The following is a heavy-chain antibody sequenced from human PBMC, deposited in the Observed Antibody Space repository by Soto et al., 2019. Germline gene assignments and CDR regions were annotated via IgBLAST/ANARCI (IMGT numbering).Heavy chain of an antibody. CDR2: INHSGST. D-gene: IGHD3-22*01. CDR1: GGCFSGDY. Sequence: SETLSLTCAVYGGCFSGDYWSWIRQPPGKGLEWIGEINHSGSTNYNPPLKSRVTISVDTSKNQFSLTLSSVTAADTAVYYCARGPRLRWLYWFDPWGQGTLFTVSS. J-gene: IGHJ5*02. CDR3: ARGPRLRWLYWFDP. V-gene: IGHV4-34*01.